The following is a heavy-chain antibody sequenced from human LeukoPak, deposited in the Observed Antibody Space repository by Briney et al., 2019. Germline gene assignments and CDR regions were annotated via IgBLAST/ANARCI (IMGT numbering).Heavy chain of an antibody. CDR3: VTDPLSCHWAIWS. D-gene: IGHD7-27*01. CDR1: GFNFETHA. V-gene: IGHV3-33*01. Sequence: GGSLRLSCSASGFNFETHAMHWLREAPGKGLEWVAMLWRGGNYKFYADSVKGRISISRDDSRSAMYLQMDSLRSEDAAVYYCVTDPLSCHWAIWSWGQGALVTVSS. CDR2: LWRGGNYK. J-gene: IGHJ5*02.